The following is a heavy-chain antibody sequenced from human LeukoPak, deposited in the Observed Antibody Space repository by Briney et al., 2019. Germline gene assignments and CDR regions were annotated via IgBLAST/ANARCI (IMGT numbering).Heavy chain of an antibody. V-gene: IGHV1-8*03. D-gene: IGHD3-9*01. CDR3: ARVPSLFGIRYFDWSFEY. CDR1: GYTFTSYD. J-gene: IGHJ4*02. Sequence: ASVKVSCKASGYTFTSYDINWVRQATGQGLEWMGWMNPNSGNTGYAQKFQGRVTITRNTSISTAYMELSSLRSEDTAVYYCARVPSLFGIRYFDWSFEYWGQGTLVTVSS. CDR2: MNPNSGNT.